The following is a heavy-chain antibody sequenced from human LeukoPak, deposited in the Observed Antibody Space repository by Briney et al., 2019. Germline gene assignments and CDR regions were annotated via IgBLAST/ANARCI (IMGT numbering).Heavy chain of an antibody. J-gene: IGHJ3*02. V-gene: IGHV3-23*01. CDR2: ITTSDGNT. CDR1: GFTFSSYT. D-gene: IGHD1-14*01. Sequence: PGGSLRLSCAASGFTFSSYTMSWVRQAPGKGLEWVSTITTSDGNTYYADSVKGRFTVSRDNAKTSLYLQMNSLRAEDTAVYYCARDVLAAGATGTFDIWGQGTMVTVSS. CDR3: ARDVLAAGATGTFDI.